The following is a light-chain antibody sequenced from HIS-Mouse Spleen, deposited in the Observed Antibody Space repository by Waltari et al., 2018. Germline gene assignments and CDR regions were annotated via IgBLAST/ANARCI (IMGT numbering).Light chain of an antibody. V-gene: IGLV3-16*01. CDR1: DLPKKY. J-gene: IGLJ3*02. Sequence: SYELTQPPSVSVSLGQMARITCSGEDLPKKYAYWYQQKPGQFPVLVIYKDSERPSGIPERFSGSSSGTIVTLTISGVQAEDEADYYCLSADSSGTYPWVFGGGTKLTVL. CDR3: LSADSSGTYPWV. CDR2: KDS.